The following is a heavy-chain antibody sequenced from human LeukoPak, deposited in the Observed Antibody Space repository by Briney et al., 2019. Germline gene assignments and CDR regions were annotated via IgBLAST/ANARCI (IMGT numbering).Heavy chain of an antibody. CDR1: GLTFSNYA. V-gene: IGHV3-30-3*01. Sequence: PGGSLRLSCAASGLTFSNYAMHWVRQAPGKGLEWLAVISFDGNNEYYADSVKGRFTISRDNSKNTLYLQMNSLRGEDAAVYYCASTSRGVIDYWGQGTLVTVSS. CDR3: ASTSRGVIDY. D-gene: IGHD3-10*01. J-gene: IGHJ4*02. CDR2: ISFDGNNE.